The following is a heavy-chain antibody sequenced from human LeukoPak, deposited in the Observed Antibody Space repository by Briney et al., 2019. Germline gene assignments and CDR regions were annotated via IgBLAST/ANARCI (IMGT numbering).Heavy chain of an antibody. CDR2: ISSSSSYI. Sequence: GGSLRLSCAASGFTFSSYSMNWVPQAPGKGLEWVSSISSSSSYIYYEDSVKGRFTISRDNAKNSLYLQMNSLRAEDTAVYYCATTQSVLGYYFDYWGQGTLVTVSS. CDR1: GFTFSSYS. J-gene: IGHJ4*02. CDR3: ATTQSVLGYYFDY. V-gene: IGHV3-21*01.